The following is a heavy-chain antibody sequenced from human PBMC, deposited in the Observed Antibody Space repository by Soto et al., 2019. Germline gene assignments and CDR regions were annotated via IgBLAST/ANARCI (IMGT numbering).Heavy chain of an antibody. V-gene: IGHV5-51*01. CDR2: IYPGDFDT. CDR1: GFSFTTYW. J-gene: IGHJ6*02. Sequence: GESLKISCKASGFSFTTYWIGWVRQMPGKGLEWVGIIYPGDFDTTYSPSFRGQVIISADRSISTAYLQWIILKPSDTAIYYCARLENFCMDVWGQGTTVTVAS. D-gene: IGHD1-7*01. CDR3: ARLENFCMDV.